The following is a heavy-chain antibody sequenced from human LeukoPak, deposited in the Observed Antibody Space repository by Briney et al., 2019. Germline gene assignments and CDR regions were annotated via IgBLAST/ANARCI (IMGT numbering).Heavy chain of an antibody. CDR3: ARYHDCYEGPYYFDY. CDR2: IYYSGST. Sequence: PSETLSLTCTVSGGAISSGGHYWSWIRQPPGKGLEWIGYIYYSGSTNYNPSLKSRVTISVDTSKNQFSLKLSSVTAADTAVYYCARYHDCYEGPYYFDYWGQGTLVTVSS. J-gene: IGHJ4*02. V-gene: IGHV4-61*08. D-gene: IGHD2-21*01. CDR1: GGAISSGGHY.